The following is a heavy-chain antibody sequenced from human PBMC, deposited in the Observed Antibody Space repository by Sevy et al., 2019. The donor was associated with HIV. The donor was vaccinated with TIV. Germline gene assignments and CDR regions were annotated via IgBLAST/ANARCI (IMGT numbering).Heavy chain of an antibody. CDR3: AKSERGGSYALDDAFDI. CDR2: ISWNSGSI. V-gene: IGHV3-9*03. J-gene: IGHJ3*02. Sequence: GGSLRLSCAASGFTFDDYAMHWVRQAPGKGLEWVSGISWNSGSIGYADSVKGRFTISRDNAKNSLYLQMNSLGAEDMALYYCAKSERGGSYALDDAFDIWGQGTMVTVSS. CDR1: GFTFDDYA. D-gene: IGHD1-26*01.